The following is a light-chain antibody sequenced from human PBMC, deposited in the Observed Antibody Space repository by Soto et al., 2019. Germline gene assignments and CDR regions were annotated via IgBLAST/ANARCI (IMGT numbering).Light chain of an antibody. CDR1: QGIRGD. CDR2: ATS. CDR3: IQDFISPLT. V-gene: IGKV1-6*01. Sequence: AIQMTQSPSSLSASLGDRVTITCRASQGIRGDLGWYQQKPGKAPKLLISATSTLQSGVPSRSSGRGSGTNFTLTISSLQSEDSATYYCIQDFISPLTVGQGTKV. J-gene: IGKJ1*01.